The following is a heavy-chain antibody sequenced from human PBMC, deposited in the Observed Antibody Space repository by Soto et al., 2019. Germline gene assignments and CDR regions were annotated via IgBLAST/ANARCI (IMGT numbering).Heavy chain of an antibody. CDR2: IYKSATT. Sequence: SETLSLTCSVSGDSISNLDYFWAWIRQPPGQALEYIGYIYKSATTYYNPSFESRVAISVDTSKSQLSLNVTSVTAADTAVYFCARGRYCLTGRCFPNWFDSWGQGALVTVSS. CDR1: GDSISNLDYF. D-gene: IGHD7-27*01. CDR3: ARGRYCLTGRCFPNWFDS. V-gene: IGHV4-30-4*01. J-gene: IGHJ5*01.